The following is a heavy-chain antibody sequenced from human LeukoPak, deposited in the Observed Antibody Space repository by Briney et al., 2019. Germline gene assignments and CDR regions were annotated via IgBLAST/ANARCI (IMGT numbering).Heavy chain of an antibody. D-gene: IGHD3-10*01. J-gene: IGHJ4*02. CDR3: ARAKYYYGSGSYQYYFDY. V-gene: IGHV3-11*05. CDR2: ISSSSSYT. Sequence: GGSLRLSCAASGFTFSDYYMSWIRQAPGKGLEWVSYISSSSSYTNYADSVKGRFTISRDNAKNSLYLRMNSLRAEDTAVYYCARAKYYYGSGSYQYYFDYWGQGTLVTVSS. CDR1: GFTFSDYY.